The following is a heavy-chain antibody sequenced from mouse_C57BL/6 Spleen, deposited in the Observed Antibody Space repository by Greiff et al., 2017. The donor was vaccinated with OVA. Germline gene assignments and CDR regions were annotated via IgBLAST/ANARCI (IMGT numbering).Heavy chain of an antibody. D-gene: IGHD1-1*01. J-gene: IGHJ3*01. Sequence: DVMLVESGGGLVKPGGSLKLSCAASGFTFSSYTMSWVRQTPEKRLEWVATISGGGGNTYYPDSVKGRFTISRDNAKNTLYLQMSSLRSEDTALYYCARHPDYYYGSSSFAYWGQGTLVTVSA. CDR1: GFTFSSYT. CDR3: ARHPDYYYGSSSFAY. CDR2: ISGGGGNT. V-gene: IGHV5-9*01.